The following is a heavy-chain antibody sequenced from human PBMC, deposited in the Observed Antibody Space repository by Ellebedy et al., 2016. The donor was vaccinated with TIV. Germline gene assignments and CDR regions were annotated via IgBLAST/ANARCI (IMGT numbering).Heavy chain of an antibody. Sequence: GESLKISCAASGFTFSSYAMSWVRQAPGQGLAWVSTISSTGSRTSYADSVEGRFIISRDNSKKTLYLQMNSLRAEDTAVDYCAKGRGGGSDTSAPRYYFDYWGLGTLVTVSS. CDR1: GFTFSSYA. CDR2: ISSTGSRT. CDR3: AKGRGGGSDTSAPRYYFDY. J-gene: IGHJ4*02. V-gene: IGHV3-23*01. D-gene: IGHD3-22*01.